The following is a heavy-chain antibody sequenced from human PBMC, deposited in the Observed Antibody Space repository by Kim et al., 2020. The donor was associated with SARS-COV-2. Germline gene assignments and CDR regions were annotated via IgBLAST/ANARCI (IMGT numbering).Heavy chain of an antibody. D-gene: IGHD6-19*01. CDR3: TRDRYNSGWGTFDI. CDR1: GGSITGHY. CDR2: ISYTGIT. J-gene: IGHJ3*02. V-gene: IGHV4-59*11. Sequence: SETLSLTCSVSGGSITGHYWSWIRQPPGKGLEWVGYISYTGITNYNPSLKSRVAMSVDTSKNQFSLKLTSVTAADTALYFCTRDRYNSGWGTFDIWGQGTMVTVSS.